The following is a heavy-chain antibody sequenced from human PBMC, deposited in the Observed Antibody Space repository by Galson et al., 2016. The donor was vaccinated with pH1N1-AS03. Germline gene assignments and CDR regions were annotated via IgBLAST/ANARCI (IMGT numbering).Heavy chain of an antibody. CDR3: QH. Sequence: PALVKPTQTLILTCTLSGVSLHTRGVSVGWFRQPPGKAPEWLARFDWDNDQYVRASLRTRVTVSKDTSKNQVVLTMLTMAPVDTATFYFQHWGQGTLVIVS. V-gene: IGHV2-70*11. CDR2: FDWDNDQ. J-gene: IGHJ1*01. CDR1: GVSLHTRGVS.